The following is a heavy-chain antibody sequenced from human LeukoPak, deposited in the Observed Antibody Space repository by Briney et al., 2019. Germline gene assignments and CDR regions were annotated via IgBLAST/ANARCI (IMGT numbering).Heavy chain of an antibody. CDR3: ARVGGSGWYLGSFVY. J-gene: IGHJ4*02. CDR2: IYYSGST. Sequence: PSETLSLTCTVSGGSISSYYWSWIRQPPGKGLEWIGYIYYSGSTNYNPSLKSRVTISVDTSKNQFSLKLSSVTAADTAVYYCARVGGSGWYLGSFVYWGQGTLVTVSS. D-gene: IGHD6-19*01. CDR1: GGSISSYY. V-gene: IGHV4-59*01.